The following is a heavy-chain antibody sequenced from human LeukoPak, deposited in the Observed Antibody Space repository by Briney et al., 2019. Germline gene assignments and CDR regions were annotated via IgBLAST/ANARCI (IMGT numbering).Heavy chain of an antibody. CDR2: IRSKAYGATT. J-gene: IGHJ4*02. CDR1: GFTFGDYA. Sequence: GRSLRLSCTASGFTFGDYAMSWVRQAPGKGLEWVGFIRSKAYGATTEYAASVKGRFTISRDDPKRIAYLQLNSLKTEDTAVYYCTRETVTTEGFWGQGTLVTVSS. CDR3: TRETVTTEGF. D-gene: IGHD4-17*01. V-gene: IGHV3-49*04.